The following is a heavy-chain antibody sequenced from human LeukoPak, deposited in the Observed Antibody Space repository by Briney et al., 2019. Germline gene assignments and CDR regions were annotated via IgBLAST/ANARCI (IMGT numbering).Heavy chain of an antibody. CDR1: GFTFDDYA. J-gene: IGHJ4*02. V-gene: IGHV3-9*01. Sequence: GGSLRLSCAASGFTFDDYAMHWVRQGPGKGLEWVSGISWNSGSIGYADSVKGRFTISRDNAKNSLYLQMNSLRAEDTALYYCAKVGEMATWRYYFDYWGQGTLITVSS. CDR2: ISWNSGSI. CDR3: AKVGEMATWRYYFDY. D-gene: IGHD5-24*01.